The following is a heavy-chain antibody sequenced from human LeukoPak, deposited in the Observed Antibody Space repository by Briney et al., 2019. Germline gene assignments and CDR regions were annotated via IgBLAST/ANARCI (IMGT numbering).Heavy chain of an antibody. CDR3: AKDNWFDP. CDR2: ISYDGSNK. J-gene: IGHJ5*02. CDR1: GFTFSSYG. Sequence: GGSLRLSCAASGFTFSSYGMHWVRQAPGKGLEWVAVISYDGSNKYYADSVKGRFTISRDNSKNTLYLQMNSLRAEDTAVYYCAKDNWFDPWGQGTLVTVSS. V-gene: IGHV3-30*18.